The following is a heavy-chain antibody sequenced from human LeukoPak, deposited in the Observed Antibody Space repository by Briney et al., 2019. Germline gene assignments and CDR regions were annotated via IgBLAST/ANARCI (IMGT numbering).Heavy chain of an antibody. CDR3: ARAGRIPRYYYYYMDV. CDR1: GGSFSGYY. J-gene: IGHJ6*03. D-gene: IGHD3-10*01. V-gene: IGHV4-34*01. CDR2: INHSGST. Sequence: SETLSLTCAVCGGSFSGYYWSWIRQPPGKGLEWIGEINHSGSTNYNPSLTSRVTISVDTSKNQFSLKLSSVTAADTAVYYCARAGRIPRYYYYYMDVWGKGTTATVSS.